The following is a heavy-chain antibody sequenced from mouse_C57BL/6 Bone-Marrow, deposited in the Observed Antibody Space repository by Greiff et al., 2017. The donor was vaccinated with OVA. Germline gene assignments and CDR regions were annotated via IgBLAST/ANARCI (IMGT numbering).Heavy chain of an antibody. CDR3: ARERVNSYAMDY. CDR1: GFTFTDYY. J-gene: IGHJ4*01. V-gene: IGHV7-3*01. Sequence: EVKLMESGGGLVQPGGSLSLSCAASGFTFTDYYMSWVRQPPGKALEWLGFIRNKANGYTTEYSASVKGRFTISRDNSQSILYLQMNALRAEDSATYYCARERVNSYAMDYWGQGTSVTVSS. D-gene: IGHD1-3*01. CDR2: IRNKANGYTT.